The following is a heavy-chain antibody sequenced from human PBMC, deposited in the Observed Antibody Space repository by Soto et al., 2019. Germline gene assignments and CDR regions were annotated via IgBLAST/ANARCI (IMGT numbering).Heavy chain of an antibody. D-gene: IGHD6-19*01. V-gene: IGHV3-23*01. Sequence: EVQLLESGGGLVQPGGSLRLSCAASGFTFSSYAMSWVRQTPGKGLEWVAGISGGGGNTYYADSVTGRFTISRDNSRNTLDLQMNSLRAAGTAIYYCAKDRGAGGRFSGIAVAGIPSWGQGPLVTVSS. J-gene: IGHJ5*02. CDR2: ISGGGGNT. CDR3: AKDRGAGGRFSGIAVAGIPS. CDR1: GFTFSSYA.